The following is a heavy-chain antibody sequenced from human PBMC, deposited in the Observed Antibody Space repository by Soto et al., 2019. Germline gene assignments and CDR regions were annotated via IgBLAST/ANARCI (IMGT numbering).Heavy chain of an antibody. CDR3: AIRGSSRQIYHYGMHV. Sequence: QVQMQESGPGLVKPSETLSLTCTVSGDSVSSSYYYWGWIRQPPGKGLEWIGGIFYSGSTYYNPSPKMRVTIPVVTPKNQFSLRLSSVTAADTAVYYCAIRGSSRQIYHYGMHVCCPGTTGTVS. CDR1: GDSVSSSYYY. CDR2: IFYSGST. J-gene: IGHJ6*02. D-gene: IGHD6-13*01. V-gene: IGHV4-39*01.